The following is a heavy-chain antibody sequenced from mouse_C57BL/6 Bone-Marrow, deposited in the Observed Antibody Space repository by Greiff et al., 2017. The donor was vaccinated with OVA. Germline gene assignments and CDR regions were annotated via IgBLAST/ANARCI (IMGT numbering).Heavy chain of an antibody. Sequence: VKLVESGPGLVQPSQSLSITCTVSGFSLTSYGVHWVRQSPGKGLEWLGVIWRGGSTDYNAAFMSRLSITKDNSKSQVFFKMNSLQADDTAIYYCAKGDYYGSRGAMDYWGQGTSVTVSS. CDR2: IWRGGST. CDR3: AKGDYYGSRGAMDY. D-gene: IGHD1-1*01. CDR1: GFSLTSYG. V-gene: IGHV2-5*01. J-gene: IGHJ4*01.